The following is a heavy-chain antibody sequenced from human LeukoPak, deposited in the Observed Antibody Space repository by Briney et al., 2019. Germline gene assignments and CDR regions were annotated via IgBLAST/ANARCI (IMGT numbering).Heavy chain of an antibody. CDR2: INPSGGST. CDR1: GYTFTSYY. D-gene: IGHD3-3*01. V-gene: IGHV1-46*01. Sequence: ASVKVSCKASGYTFTSYYMHWVRQAPGQGLEWMGIINPSGGSTSYAQKFQGRVTMTRDTSTSTVYMELSSLRSEDTAVYYCASCRETDFWSGYYSPWDYWGQGTLVTVSS. J-gene: IGHJ4*02. CDR3: ASCRETDFWSGYYSPWDY.